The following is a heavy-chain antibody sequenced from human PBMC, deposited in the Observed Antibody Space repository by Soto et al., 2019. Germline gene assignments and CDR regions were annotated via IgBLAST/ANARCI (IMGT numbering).Heavy chain of an antibody. CDR1: GGSISTITW. CDR3: SRGFGSCRSTSCLPFDY. CDR2: IYHSGST. J-gene: IGHJ4*02. V-gene: IGHV4-4*02. D-gene: IGHD2-2*03. Sequence: QVQLRESGPGLVKTSGTLSLTCAVSGGSISTITWWSWVRQPPGKGLQWIGEIYHSGSTNYNPSLKYRVTISINKSKNQFSLELSSVTAGDTAVYYCSRGFGSCRSTSCLPFDYWGQGTLVTVSS.